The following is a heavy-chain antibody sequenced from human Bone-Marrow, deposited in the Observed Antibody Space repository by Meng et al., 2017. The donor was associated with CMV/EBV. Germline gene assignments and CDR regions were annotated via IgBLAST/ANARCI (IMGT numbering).Heavy chain of an antibody. CDR3: ASSGYSGYDWYFDY. CDR1: GGSISSYY. Sequence: ESLKISCTVSGGSISSYYWSWIRQPPGKGLEWIGYIYYSGSTNYNPSLKSRVTISVDTSKNQFSLKLSSVTAADTAVYYCASSGYSGYDWYFDYWGQRTLVTVSS. V-gene: IGHV4-59*01. J-gene: IGHJ4*02. CDR2: IYYSGST. D-gene: IGHD5-12*01.